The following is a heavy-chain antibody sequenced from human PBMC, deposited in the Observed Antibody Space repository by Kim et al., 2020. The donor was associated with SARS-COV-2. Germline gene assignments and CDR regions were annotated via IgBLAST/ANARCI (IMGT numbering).Heavy chain of an antibody. Sequence: SETLSLTCTVSGGSISSSSYYWGWIRQPPGKGLEWIGSIYYSGSTYYNPSLKSRVTISVDTSKNQFSLKLSSVTAADTAVYYCARDLESVIPKAYFDYWGQGTLVTVSS. CDR1: GGSISSSSYY. CDR2: IYYSGST. CDR3: ARDLESVIPKAYFDY. D-gene: IGHD3-16*02. V-gene: IGHV4-39*02. J-gene: IGHJ4*02.